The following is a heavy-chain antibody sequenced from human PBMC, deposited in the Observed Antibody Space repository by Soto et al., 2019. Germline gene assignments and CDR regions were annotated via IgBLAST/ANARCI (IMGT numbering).Heavy chain of an antibody. Sequence: GGSLRLSCAASRFSFSSYGMHWVRQAPGKGLEWVTVISHDGGIEYYADSVKGRFTISRDNSKNTLYLQMNRLRAEGAAVYSIAKDFSSGNYYYCPRNAGGKGPPVTASS. CDR2: ISHDGGIE. CDR3: AKDFSSGNYYYCPRNA. D-gene: IGHD6-6*01. V-gene: IGHV3-30*18. J-gene: IGHJ6*03. CDR1: RFSFSSYG.